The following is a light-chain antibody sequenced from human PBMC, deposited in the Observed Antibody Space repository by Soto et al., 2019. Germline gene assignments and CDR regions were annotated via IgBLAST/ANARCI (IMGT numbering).Light chain of an antibody. CDR3: QQYEDLPLT. J-gene: IGKJ4*01. CDR1: QDISNY. CDR2: DAS. V-gene: IGKV1-33*01. Sequence: DIQMTQSPSSLSASVGDRVTITCQASQDISNYLNWYQQKPGKAPKLLIFDASNVETGVPSRFSGSGSGTDFTFTIHSLQPEGAATYYCQQYEDLPLTFGGGTKVGIK.